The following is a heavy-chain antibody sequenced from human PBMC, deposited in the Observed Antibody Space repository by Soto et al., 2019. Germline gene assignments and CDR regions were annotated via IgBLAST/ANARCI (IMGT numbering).Heavy chain of an antibody. Sequence: EVQLLESGGGLVQPGGSLRLSCAASGFFFSSYAMSWVRQAPGKGLEWVSGIGGSGGYKSYADSVKGRFTISRDNSNNTLYLHVESLGAEDTAVYYWAKDAGMGSSTFNYFDYWGQGTLVAVSS. V-gene: IGHV3-23*01. CDR1: GFFFSSYA. J-gene: IGHJ4*02. CDR3: AKDAGMGSSTFNYFDY. CDR2: IGGSGGYK. D-gene: IGHD6-13*01.